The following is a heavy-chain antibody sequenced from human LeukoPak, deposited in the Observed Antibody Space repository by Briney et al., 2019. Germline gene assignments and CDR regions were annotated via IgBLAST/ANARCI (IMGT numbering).Heavy chain of an antibody. V-gene: IGHV3-21*01. J-gene: IGHJ6*03. CDR1: GFTFSSCS. D-gene: IGHD4-17*01. Sequence: GGSLRLSCAASGFTFSSCSMNWVRQAPGKGLEWVSAISSDSSYIYYADSVRGRFTISRDNAKNSLYLQMSSLRAEDTAVYYCARIHDFGASYHYFYMDVWGKGTTVTVSS. CDR2: ISSDSSYI. CDR3: ARIHDFGASYHYFYMDV.